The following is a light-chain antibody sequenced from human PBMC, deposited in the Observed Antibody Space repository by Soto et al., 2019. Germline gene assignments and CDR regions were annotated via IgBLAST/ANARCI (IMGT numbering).Light chain of an antibody. CDR2: GAS. J-gene: IGKJ3*01. CDR1: QSISSY. Sequence: EIVMTQSPATLSVSPGERATLSCRASQSISSYLAWYQQKPGQAPRLLIYGASTRATGIPARFSGSGSGTEFTLTISCLQSEEFAVYYCQKYNNWPLVTFGPGTKVDIK. V-gene: IGKV3-15*01. CDR3: QKYNNWPLVT.